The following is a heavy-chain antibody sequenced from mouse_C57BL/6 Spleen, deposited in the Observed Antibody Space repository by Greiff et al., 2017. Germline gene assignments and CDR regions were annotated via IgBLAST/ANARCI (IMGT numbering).Heavy chain of an antibody. CDR2: ISYDGSN. D-gene: IGHD2-5*01. J-gene: IGHJ2*01. CDR3: ARDYYSNYFDD. CDR1: GYSITSGYY. Sequence: EVQLQESGPGLVKPSQSLSLTCSVTGYSITSGYYWNWIRQFPGNKLEWMGYISYDGSNNYNPSLKNRISITRDTSKNQFFLKLNSVTTEDTATYDCARDYYSNYFDDWGQGTTLTVSS. V-gene: IGHV3-6*01.